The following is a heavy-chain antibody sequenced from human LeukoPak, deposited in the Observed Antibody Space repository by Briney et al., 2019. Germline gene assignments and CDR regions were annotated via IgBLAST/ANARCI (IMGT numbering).Heavy chain of an antibody. CDR3: ARDGYSSGWLTHYYNWFDP. Sequence: GASVKVSCKASSYTFTSYGISWVRQAPGQGLEWMGWISAYNGNTNYAQKLQGRVTMTTDTSTSTAYMELRSLRSDDTAVYYCARDGYSSGWLTHYYNWFDPWGQGTLVTVSS. CDR1: SYTFTSYG. J-gene: IGHJ5*02. V-gene: IGHV1-18*01. D-gene: IGHD6-19*01. CDR2: ISAYNGNT.